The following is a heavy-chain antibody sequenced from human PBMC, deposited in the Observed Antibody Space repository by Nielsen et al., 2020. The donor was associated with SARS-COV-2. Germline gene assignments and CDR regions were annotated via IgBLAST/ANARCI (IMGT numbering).Heavy chain of an antibody. Sequence: SETLSLTCAVSGGSISSSNWWSWVRQPPGKGLEWIGEIYHSGSTNYNPSLKSRVTISVDTSKNQFSLKLSSVTAADTAVYYCARDFHGDGDYYDAFDIWGQGTMVTVSS. CDR1: GGSISSSNW. V-gene: IGHV4-4*02. D-gene: IGHD4-17*01. CDR3: ARDFHGDGDYYDAFDI. CDR2: IYHSGST. J-gene: IGHJ3*02.